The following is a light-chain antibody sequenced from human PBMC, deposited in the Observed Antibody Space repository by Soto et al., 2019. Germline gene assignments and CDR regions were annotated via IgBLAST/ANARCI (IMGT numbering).Light chain of an antibody. V-gene: IGKV1-5*03. CDR1: QTIGSL. Sequence: DVPMTQSPSTLSASVGDRVTITCRASQTIGSLLAWYQQKPGKAPNLLIHMASSLQSGVPSRFSGSGSGTEFTLTITGLQPDDFATYFCQHYNSWAFGQGTKVEI. CDR2: MAS. J-gene: IGKJ1*01. CDR3: QHYNSWA.